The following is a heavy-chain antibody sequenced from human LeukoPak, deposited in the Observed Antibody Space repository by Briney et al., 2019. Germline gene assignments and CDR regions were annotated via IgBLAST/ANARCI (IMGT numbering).Heavy chain of an antibody. Sequence: ASVTVSCKVSGYTLTELSMHWVRQAPGKGLEWMGGFDPEDGETIYAQKFQGRVTMTEDTSTDTAYMELSSLRSEDTAVYYCATADGDYEGGYYYYGMDVWGQGTTVTVSS. CDR2: FDPEDGET. J-gene: IGHJ6*02. V-gene: IGHV1-24*01. CDR1: GYTLTELS. CDR3: ATADGDYEGGYYYYGMDV. D-gene: IGHD4-17*01.